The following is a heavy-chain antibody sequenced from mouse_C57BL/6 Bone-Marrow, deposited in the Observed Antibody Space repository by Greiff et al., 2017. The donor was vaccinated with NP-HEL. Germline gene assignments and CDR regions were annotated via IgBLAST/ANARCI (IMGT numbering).Heavy chain of an antibody. V-gene: IGHV6-6*01. CDR3: TVGDGYPYYFDY. D-gene: IGHD2-3*01. Sequence: EVQRVESGGGLVQPGGSMKLSCAASGFTFSDAWMDWVRQSPEKGLEWVAEIRNKANNHATYYAESVKGRFTISRDDSKSSVYLQMNSLRAEDTGIYYGTVGDGYPYYFDYWGQGTTLTVSS. CDR1: GFTFSDAW. J-gene: IGHJ2*01. CDR2: IRNKANNHAT.